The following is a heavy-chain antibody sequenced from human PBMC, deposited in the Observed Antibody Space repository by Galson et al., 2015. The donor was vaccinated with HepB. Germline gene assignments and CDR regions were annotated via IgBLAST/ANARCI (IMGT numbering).Heavy chain of an antibody. Sequence: SLRLSCAASGFTFSSYTMTWVRQAPGKGLEWVSSISSSSSYIYYADSLKGRFTISRDNAKNSLYLQMNSLRAEDTAVYYCARSPFDYWGQGTLVTVSS. CDR2: ISSSSSYI. CDR1: GFTFSSYT. J-gene: IGHJ4*02. CDR3: ARSPFDY. V-gene: IGHV3-21*01.